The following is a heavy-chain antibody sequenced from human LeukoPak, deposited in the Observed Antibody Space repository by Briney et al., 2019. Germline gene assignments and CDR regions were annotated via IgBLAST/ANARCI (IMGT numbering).Heavy chain of an antibody. V-gene: IGHV3-11*01. J-gene: IGHJ4*02. D-gene: IGHD6-19*01. CDR2: ISSSGNTI. CDR3: ARRSSGWWVFDY. CDR1: GFTFGDYY. Sequence: TGGSLRLSCAASGFTFGDYYMSWIRQAPGKGLEWLSYISSSGNTIYYAGSVRGRFTISRDNAKNSLYLQMNSLRAEDTAVYYCARRSSGWWVFDYWGQGALVTVSS.